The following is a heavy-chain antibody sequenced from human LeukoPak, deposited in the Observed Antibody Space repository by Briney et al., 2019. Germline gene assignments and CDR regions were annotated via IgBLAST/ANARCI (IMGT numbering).Heavy chain of an antibody. V-gene: IGHV1-18*01. D-gene: IGHD1-26*01. CDR2: ISAYNGNT. J-gene: IGHJ4*02. CDR1: GYTFTSYG. Sequence: ASVKVSCKASGYTFTSYGISWVRQAPGQGLEWMGWISAYNGNTNYAQKLQSRVTMTTDTSTSTAYMELRSLRSDDTAVYYCARSKGMGASPPFGYWGQGTLVAVSS. CDR3: ARSKGMGASPPFGY.